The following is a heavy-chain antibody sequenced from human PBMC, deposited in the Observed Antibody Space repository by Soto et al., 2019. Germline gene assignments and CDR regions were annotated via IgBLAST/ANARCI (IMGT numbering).Heavy chain of an antibody. D-gene: IGHD3-22*01. CDR2: ISYDGSNK. V-gene: IGHV3-30*18. Sequence: QVQLVESGGGVVQPGRSLRLSCAASGFTFSSYGMHWVRQAPGKGLEWVAVISYDGSNKYYADSVKGRFTISRDNSKNTLYLQMNSLRAEDTAVYYCAKDPFHYDSSGYYFYWGQGTLVTVSS. CDR3: AKDPFHYDSSGYYFY. J-gene: IGHJ4*02. CDR1: GFTFSSYG.